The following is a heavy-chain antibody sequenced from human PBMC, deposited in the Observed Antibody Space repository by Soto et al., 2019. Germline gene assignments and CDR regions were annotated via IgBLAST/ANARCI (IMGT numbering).Heavy chain of an antibody. Sequence: RGSLRLSCAASGFTFSSYAMSWVRQAPGKGLEWVSAISGSGGSTYYADSVKGRFTISRDNSKNTLYLQMNSLRAEDTAVYYCANWIENGSGWYIGYYYYGMDVWGQGTTVTVSS. CDR2: ISGSGGST. D-gene: IGHD6-19*01. J-gene: IGHJ6*02. CDR3: ANWIENGSGWYIGYYYYGMDV. CDR1: GFTFSSYA. V-gene: IGHV3-23*01.